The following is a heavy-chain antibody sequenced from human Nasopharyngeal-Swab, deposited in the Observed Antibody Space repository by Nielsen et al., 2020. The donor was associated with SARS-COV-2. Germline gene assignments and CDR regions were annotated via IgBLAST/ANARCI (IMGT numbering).Heavy chain of an antibody. CDR1: GYTFAHYG. J-gene: IGHJ6*03. V-gene: IGHV1-18*04. CDR3: ARSGGGIVGATYHYYFMDV. CDR2: ISAYSGNT. Sequence: ASVKVSCKASGYTFAHYGLSWVRQAPGQGLEWMGWISAYSGNTNYAQQLQGRVTMTTDTSTNTAYMELRSLRSDDPAVYYCARSGGGIVGATYHYYFMDVWGKGTTVTVSS. D-gene: IGHD1-26*01.